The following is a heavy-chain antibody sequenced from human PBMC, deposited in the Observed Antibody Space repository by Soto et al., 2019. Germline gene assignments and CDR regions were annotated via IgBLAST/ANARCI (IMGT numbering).Heavy chain of an antibody. CDR1: GGTFSSYA. Sequence: AVKVSCKTSGGTFSSYAINWVRQAPGQGLEWMGGIVPLFRTTNYAQKFQGRVTITADTSTYTVYMELSELRSGDTAVYYCARGGYSSTWSNLLDRSGLDVWGQGTTVTVSS. CDR3: ARGGYSSTWSNLLDRSGLDV. CDR2: IVPLFRTT. V-gene: IGHV1-69*06. D-gene: IGHD6-13*01. J-gene: IGHJ6*02.